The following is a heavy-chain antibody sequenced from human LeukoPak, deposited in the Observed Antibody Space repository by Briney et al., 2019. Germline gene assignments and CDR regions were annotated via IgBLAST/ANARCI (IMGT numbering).Heavy chain of an antibody. D-gene: IGHD1-26*01. CDR2: INHSGST. Sequence: SETLSLTCAVYGGSFSGYYWSWIRQPPGKGLEWIGEINHSGSTNYNPSLKSRVTISVDTSKNQFSLKLSSVTAADTAVYYCARGWYSGSYFDYRGQGTLVTVSS. J-gene: IGHJ4*02. CDR3: ARGWYSGSYFDY. CDR1: GGSFSGYY. V-gene: IGHV4-34*01.